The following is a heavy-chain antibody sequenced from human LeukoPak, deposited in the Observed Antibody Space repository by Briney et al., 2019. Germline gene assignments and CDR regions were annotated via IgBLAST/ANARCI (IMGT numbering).Heavy chain of an antibody. V-gene: IGHV4-39*01. Sequence: SETLSLTCTVAGGSISSSSYYWGWIRQPPGKGLEWIGSIYYSGSTYYNPSLKSRVTISVDTSKNQFSLKLSSVTAADTAVYYCARQYVGAAYYYYYYMDVWGKGTTVTVSS. CDR3: ARQYVGAAYYYYYYMDV. CDR2: IYYSGST. J-gene: IGHJ6*03. D-gene: IGHD1-26*01. CDR1: GGSISSSSYY.